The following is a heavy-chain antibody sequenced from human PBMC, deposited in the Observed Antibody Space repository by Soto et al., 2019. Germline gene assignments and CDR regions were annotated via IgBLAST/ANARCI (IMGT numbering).Heavy chain of an antibody. CDR2: INPNGGNT. D-gene: IGHD3-9*01. Sequence: ASVKVSCKASGYTFTSYYMHWVRQAPGQGLEWMGRINPNGGNTSYAQKFQGRVTMTRNTSISTAYMELSSLRSEDTAVYYCARGSPYDILTGYYHMDVWGKGTTVTVSS. CDR1: GYTFTSYY. J-gene: IGHJ6*03. CDR3: ARGSPYDILTGYYHMDV. V-gene: IGHV1-46*01.